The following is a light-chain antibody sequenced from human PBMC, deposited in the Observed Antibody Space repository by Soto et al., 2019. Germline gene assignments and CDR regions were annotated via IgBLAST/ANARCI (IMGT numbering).Light chain of an antibody. CDR3: SSYTSSSFYV. Sequence: LTEPASVSGSPGQSITISCTGTSSDVGGYNYVSWYQQHPGKAPKLMIYDVSNRPSGVSNRFSGSKSGNTASLTISGLQAEDEADYYCSSYTSSSFYVFGTGTKVTVL. J-gene: IGLJ1*01. V-gene: IGLV2-14*01. CDR2: DVS. CDR1: SSDVGGYNY.